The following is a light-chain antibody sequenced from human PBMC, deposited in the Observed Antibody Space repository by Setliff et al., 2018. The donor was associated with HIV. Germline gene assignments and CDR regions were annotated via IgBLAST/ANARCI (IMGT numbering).Light chain of an antibody. Sequence: QAALTQHGSVAGSPGQSVNISCTGTSSDIGSYYYVAWYQQQPGKDPKLVIYDVSNRPSGVFDRFSGSRSGNTASLTISGLQAEYDADYYCRSYSSNSPPYVFGSGTKVTVL. CDR1: SSDIGSYYY. CDR2: DVS. V-gene: IGLV2-14*03. CDR3: RSYSSNSPPYV. J-gene: IGLJ1*01.